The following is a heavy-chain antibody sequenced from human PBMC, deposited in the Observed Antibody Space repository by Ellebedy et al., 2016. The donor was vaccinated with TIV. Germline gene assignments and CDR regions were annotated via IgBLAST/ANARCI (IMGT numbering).Heavy chain of an antibody. CDR2: ISAYNGNT. V-gene: IGHV1-18*01. J-gene: IGHJ5*02. Sequence: AASVKVSCKASGYTFTSYGISWVRQAPGQGLEWMGWISAYNGNTNYAQKLQGRVTMTTDTSTSTAYMELRSLRSDDTAVYYCARDITIFGVVIMNRWFDPWGQGTLVTVSS. D-gene: IGHD3-3*01. CDR3: ARDITIFGVVIMNRWFDP. CDR1: GYTFTSYG.